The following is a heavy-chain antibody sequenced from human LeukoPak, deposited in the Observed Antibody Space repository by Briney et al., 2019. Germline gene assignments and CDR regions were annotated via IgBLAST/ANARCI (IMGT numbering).Heavy chain of an antibody. CDR3: ARTYYYDSSGPYY. CDR2: IYTSGST. D-gene: IGHD3-22*01. J-gene: IGHJ4*02. V-gene: IGHV4-61*02. CDR1: GGSISSSSYY. Sequence: PSETLSLTCTVSGGSISSSSYYWSWIRQPAGKGLEWIGRIYTSGSTNYNPSLKSRVTISVDTSKNQFSLKLSSVTAADTAVYYCARTYYYDSSGPYYWGQGTLVTVSS.